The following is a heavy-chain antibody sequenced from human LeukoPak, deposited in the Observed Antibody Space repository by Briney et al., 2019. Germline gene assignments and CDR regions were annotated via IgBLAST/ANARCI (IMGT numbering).Heavy chain of an antibody. V-gene: IGHV1-69*05. J-gene: IGHJ6*03. CDR2: IIPIYGTP. Sequence: SVKVSCKASGGTLSGYAISWVRQAPGQGLEWMGGIIPIYGTPHSAQKFQGRVTITTDESTSTAFMDLSSLRSEDTAVYYCAREGSSTSFDYYYMDVWGKGTTVTVSS. CDR3: AREGSSTSFDYYYMDV. D-gene: IGHD2-2*01. CDR1: GGTLSGYA.